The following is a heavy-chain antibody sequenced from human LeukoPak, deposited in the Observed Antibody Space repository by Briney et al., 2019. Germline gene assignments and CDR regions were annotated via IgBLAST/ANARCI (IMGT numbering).Heavy chain of an antibody. V-gene: IGHV3-23*01. CDR1: GFTFGNYG. Sequence: PGGSLRLSCGASGFTFGNYGLGWVRHAPGKGLEWVSAISASGGNTYYADSVRGRFTISSDNSKNTRYLQMNSLRAEDTALFYCAKERGSSQRLVYWGKGALVTVS. J-gene: IGHJ4*02. D-gene: IGHD3-16*01. CDR2: ISASGGNT. CDR3: AKERGSSQRLVY.